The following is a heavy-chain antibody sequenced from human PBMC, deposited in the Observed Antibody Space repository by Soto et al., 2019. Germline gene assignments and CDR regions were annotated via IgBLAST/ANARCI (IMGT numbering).Heavy chain of an antibody. Sequence: GGSLRLSCAASGFTFSDYYMSWIRQAPGQGLEWVSYISSSSSYTNYADSVKGRFTISRDNAKNSLYLQMNSLRAEDTAVYYCARGLDSSGYNPRGGYYYYYGMDVWGQGTTVTVSS. D-gene: IGHD3-22*01. CDR1: GFTFSDYY. V-gene: IGHV3-11*06. J-gene: IGHJ6*02. CDR2: ISSSSSYT. CDR3: ARGLDSSGYNPRGGYYYYYGMDV.